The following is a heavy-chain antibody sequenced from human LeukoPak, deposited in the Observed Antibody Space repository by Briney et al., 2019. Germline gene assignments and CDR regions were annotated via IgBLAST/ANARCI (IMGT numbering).Heavy chain of an antibody. CDR2: INHSGGT. V-gene: IGHV4-34*01. D-gene: IGHD4-23*01. CDR3: ARGSDYGGNRNRTCDY. CDR1: GGSFSGYY. J-gene: IGHJ4*02. Sequence: PSETLSLTCAVYGGSFSGYYWSWIRQPPGKGLEWIGEINHSGGTNYNPSLKSRVTISVDTSKNQFSLKLSSVTAADTAVYYCARGSDYGGNRNRTCDYWGQGTLVTVSS.